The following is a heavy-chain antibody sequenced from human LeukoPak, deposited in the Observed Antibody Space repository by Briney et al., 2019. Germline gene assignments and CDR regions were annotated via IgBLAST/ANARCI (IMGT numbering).Heavy chain of an antibody. J-gene: IGHJ4*02. D-gene: IGHD1-26*01. Sequence: ASVKVSCKASGYTFTGYYMYWVRQAPGQGLECMGRINPNSGGINYAQKFQGRVTMTRDTSIKTVYMELSRLRSADTAVYYCARDAENSGSYSFDYWGQGTLVTVSS. CDR2: INPNSGGI. CDR3: ARDAENSGSYSFDY. CDR1: GYTFTGYY. V-gene: IGHV1-2*06.